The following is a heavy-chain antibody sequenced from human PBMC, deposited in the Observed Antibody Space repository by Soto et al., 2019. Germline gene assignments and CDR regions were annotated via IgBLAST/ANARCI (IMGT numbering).Heavy chain of an antibody. V-gene: IGHV3-23*01. CDR3: TKDPCTRSSCYFDF. CDR2: ISGSDAGT. J-gene: IGHJ4*02. CDR1: GFTFSSHA. D-gene: IGHD2-2*01. Sequence: EVQLLESGGGLVQPGGSLRLSCEASGFTFSSHAMSWVRQAPGKGQEWVSAISGSDAGTFDADSVRGRFTISRDNSKNTLYLHMTSLRVEDTAIYYCTKDPCTRSSCYFDFWGQGSLVTVSS.